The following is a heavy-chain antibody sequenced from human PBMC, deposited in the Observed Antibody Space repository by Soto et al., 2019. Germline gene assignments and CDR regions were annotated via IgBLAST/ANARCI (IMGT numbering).Heavy chain of an antibody. D-gene: IGHD6-13*01. CDR2: MHSDVTT. Sequence: EMQLVESGGGLIQPGGSLRLSCAASGFSVTANSMSWVRQAPGKGLEWVSVMHSDVTTYYADSVKGRFIISRDNSKNTLYLQMSNLRGDDTARYFCARQLSGSWYNWFDPWGQGTLVTVSS. CDR3: ARQLSGSWYNWFDP. CDR1: GFSVTANS. V-gene: IGHV3-53*01. J-gene: IGHJ5*02.